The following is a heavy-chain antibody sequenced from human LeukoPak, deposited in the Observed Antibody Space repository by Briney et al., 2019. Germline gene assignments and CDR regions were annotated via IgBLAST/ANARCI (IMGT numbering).Heavy chain of an antibody. CDR3: ARQIIDGSRGIEY. Sequence: GASVKVSCKASGYIFTGYYIHWVRQAPGQGPEWMGWINPNSGGTIYAQKFQGRVTMTRDTSISTAYMELGRLGSDDTTLYYCARQIIDGSRGIEYWGQGTLVTVSS. CDR1: GYIFTGYY. J-gene: IGHJ4*02. V-gene: IGHV1-2*02. CDR2: INPNSGGT. D-gene: IGHD3-10*01.